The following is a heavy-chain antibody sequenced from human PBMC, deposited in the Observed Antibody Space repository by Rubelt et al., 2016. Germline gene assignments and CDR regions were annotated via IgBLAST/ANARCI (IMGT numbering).Heavy chain of an antibody. CDR3: AKSRPEVGWELLRIRYYYCGMDV. CDR2: ISGSGGST. Sequence: RLSCAASGFTFSSYAMSWVRQAPGKGLEWVSAISGSGGSTYYADSVKGRFTISRDNSKNTLYLQMNSLRAEDTAVYYCAKSRPEVGWELLRIRYYYCGMDVWGQGTTVTVSS. J-gene: IGHJ6*02. V-gene: IGHV3-23*01. D-gene: IGHD1-26*01. CDR1: GFTFSSYA.